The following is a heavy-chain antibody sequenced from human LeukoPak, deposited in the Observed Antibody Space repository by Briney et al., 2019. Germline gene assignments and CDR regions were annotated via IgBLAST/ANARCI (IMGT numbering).Heavy chain of an antibody. J-gene: IGHJ6*02. D-gene: IGHD2-15*01. CDR2: ISAYNGNT. V-gene: IGHV1-18*01. Sequence: ASVKVSCKASGYTFTSYDISSVRQAPGQGLERMGWISAYNGNTNYAQKLQGRVTMTTDTSTSTAYMELRSLRSDDTAVYYCARVMRPAVVAATHTNYYYGMDVWGQGTTVTVSS. CDR1: GYTFTSYD. CDR3: ARVMRPAVVAATHTNYYYGMDV.